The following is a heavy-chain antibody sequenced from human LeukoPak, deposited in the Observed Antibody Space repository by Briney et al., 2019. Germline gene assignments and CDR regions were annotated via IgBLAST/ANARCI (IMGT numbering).Heavy chain of an antibody. CDR1: GYTFTNYG. CDR3: ARDGNALPSDY. CDR2: ISGYNGNA. V-gene: IGHV1-18*01. Sequence: ASVKVSCKAYGYTFTNYGISWVRQAPGQGLEWVGWISGYNGNANYAQKLQGRVTVTTDTSTSTASMELRSLRSDDTAVYYCARDGNALPSDYWGQGTLVTVSS. D-gene: IGHD1-14*01. J-gene: IGHJ4*02.